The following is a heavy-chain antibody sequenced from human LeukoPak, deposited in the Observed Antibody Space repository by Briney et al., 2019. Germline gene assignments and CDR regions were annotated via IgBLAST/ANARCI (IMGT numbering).Heavy chain of an antibody. D-gene: IGHD6-19*01. CDR1: GFTFSSYA. V-gene: IGHV3-23*01. CDR2: ISGSGGST. CDR3: AKVRYTSGWGPSDC. J-gene: IGHJ4*02. Sequence: GGSLRLSCEASGFTFSSYAMSWVRQAPGKGLEWVSGISGSGGSTYYADSVKGQYNIYRDIYKNTLYVQMNSLRAEDTAVYYCAKVRYTSGWGPSDCWGQGTLVTVSS.